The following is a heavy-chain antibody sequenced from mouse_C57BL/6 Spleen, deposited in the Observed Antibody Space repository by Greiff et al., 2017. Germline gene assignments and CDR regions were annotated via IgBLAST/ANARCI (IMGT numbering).Heavy chain of an antibody. D-gene: IGHD2-4*01. J-gene: IGHJ2*01. CDR1: GYTFTNYW. V-gene: IGHV1-63*01. CDR2: IYPGGGDT. Sequence: VQLQQSGAELVRPGTSVKLSCKASGYTFTNYWMGWAKQRPGHGLEWIGDIYPGGGDTHYNQKFKGKATLTADKSSSTAYMQFSSLTSVDSAIYYCARGRLYYLDYWGQGTTLTVSS. CDR3: ARGRLYYLDY.